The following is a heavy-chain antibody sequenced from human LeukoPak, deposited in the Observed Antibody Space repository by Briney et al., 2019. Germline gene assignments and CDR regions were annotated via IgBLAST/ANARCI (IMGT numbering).Heavy chain of an antibody. CDR3: ARAGPRYCSSTSCSNWFDP. CDR1: GGTFSSYA. Sequence: SVKVSCKASGGTFSSYAISWMRQAPGQGLEWMGGIIPIFGTANYAQKFQGRVTITTDESTSTAYMELSSLRSEDTAVYYCARAGPRYCSSTSCSNWFDPWGQGTLVTVSS. J-gene: IGHJ5*02. CDR2: IIPIFGTA. D-gene: IGHD2-2*01. V-gene: IGHV1-69*05.